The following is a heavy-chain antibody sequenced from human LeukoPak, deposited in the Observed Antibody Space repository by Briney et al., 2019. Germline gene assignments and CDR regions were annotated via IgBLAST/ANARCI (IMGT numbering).Heavy chain of an antibody. V-gene: IGHV4-34*01. CDR2: INHSGST. D-gene: IGHD1-7*01. CDR1: GGSFSGYY. Sequence: ASETLSLTCAVYGGSFSGYYWSWIRQPPGKGLEWIGEINHSGSTNYNPSLKSRVTISVDTSKNQFSLKLSSVTAADTAVYYCARGYPEGNSNWNYVGPFDYWGQGTLVTVSS. CDR3: ARGYPEGNSNWNYVGPFDY. J-gene: IGHJ4*02.